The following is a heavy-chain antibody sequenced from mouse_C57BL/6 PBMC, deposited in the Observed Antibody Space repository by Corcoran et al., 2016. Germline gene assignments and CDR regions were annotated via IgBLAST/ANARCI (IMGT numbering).Heavy chain of an antibody. CDR1: GYTFTDYN. Sequence: EVQLQQSGPELVKPGASVKIPCKASGYTFTDYNMDWVKQSHGKSLEWIGDINPNNGGTIYNQKFKGKATLTVDKSSSTAYMELRSLTSEDTAVYYCARERGFYYYGSSYGTYYAMDYWGQGTSVTVSS. CDR3: ARERGFYYYGSSYGTYYAMDY. D-gene: IGHD1-1*01. CDR2: INPNNGGT. V-gene: IGHV1-18*01. J-gene: IGHJ4*01.